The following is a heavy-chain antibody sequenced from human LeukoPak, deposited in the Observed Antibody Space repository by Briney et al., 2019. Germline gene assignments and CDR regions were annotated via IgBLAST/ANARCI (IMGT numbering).Heavy chain of an antibody. CDR3: ARDPSPGYYDTSGYYSDAFDI. V-gene: IGHV6-1*01. Sequence: SQTLSLTCAISGDSVSSNSATWSWIRQSPSRGLEWLGRTYYRSKWYNDYTVSVKSRITINPDTSKNQFSLQLNSVTPEDTAVYYCARDPSPGYYDTSGYYSDAFDIWGQGTMVTVSS. CDR1: GDSVSSNSAT. J-gene: IGHJ3*02. D-gene: IGHD3-22*01. CDR2: TYYRSKWYN.